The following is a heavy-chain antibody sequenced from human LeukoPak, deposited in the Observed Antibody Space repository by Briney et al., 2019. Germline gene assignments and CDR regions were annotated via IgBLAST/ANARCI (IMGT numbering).Heavy chain of an antibody. CDR2: MYYSGST. Sequence: SETLSLTCIVSGGSISSSSYYWGWIRQPPGTGLVWIGSMYYSGSTYYHPSLKSRVTICVDTSKNHFSLKLSCVTAADTGVYCCARQYYYDSSRYYFRYWGKGTLHTVSS. CDR3: ARQYYYDSSRYYFRY. CDR1: GGSISSSSYY. V-gene: IGHV4-39*01. D-gene: IGHD3-22*01. J-gene: IGHJ1*01.